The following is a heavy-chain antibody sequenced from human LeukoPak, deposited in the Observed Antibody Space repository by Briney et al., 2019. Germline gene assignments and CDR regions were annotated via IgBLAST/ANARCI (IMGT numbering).Heavy chain of an antibody. V-gene: IGHV4-4*07. CDR2: IYTSGSA. D-gene: IGHD6-19*01. CDR1: GGSISTYS. J-gene: IGHJ4*02. CDR3: ARVAAVTVAGFDY. Sequence: SETLSLTCTVSGGSISTYSWSWIRQPAGKGLEWIGRIYTSGSAKYNSSLKGRVSMSLDTSKNQFSLKMSSVTAADTAVYYCARVAAVTVAGFDYWGQGTLVTVSS.